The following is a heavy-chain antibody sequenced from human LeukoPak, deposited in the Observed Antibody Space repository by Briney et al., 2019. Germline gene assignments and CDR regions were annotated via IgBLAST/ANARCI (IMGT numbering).Heavy chain of an antibody. D-gene: IGHD3-3*01. V-gene: IGHV1-2*06. CDR3: ARVRGWSSQFDAFDI. CDR2: INPNSGGT. Sequence: ASVKVSCKASGYTFTGYYMHWVRQAPGQGGEWMGRINPNSGGTNYAQKFQARVTMPRHTSISTAYMELSRLRSDDTAVYYCARVRGWSSQFDAFDIWGQGTMVTVSS. CDR1: GYTFTGYY. J-gene: IGHJ3*02.